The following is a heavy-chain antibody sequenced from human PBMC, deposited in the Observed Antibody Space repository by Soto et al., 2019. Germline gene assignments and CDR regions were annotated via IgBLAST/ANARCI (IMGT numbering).Heavy chain of an antibody. CDR1: GYSFTSYW. D-gene: IGHD6-6*01. J-gene: IGHJ3*02. CDR2: IYPGDSDT. V-gene: IGHV5-51*01. Sequence: PGESLKISCKGSGYSFTSYWIGWVRQMPGKGLEWMGIIYPGDSDTRYSPSFQGQVTISADKSISTAYLQWSSLKASDAAMYYCARPLEYRSSEDAFDIWGQGTMVTVSS. CDR3: ARPLEYRSSEDAFDI.